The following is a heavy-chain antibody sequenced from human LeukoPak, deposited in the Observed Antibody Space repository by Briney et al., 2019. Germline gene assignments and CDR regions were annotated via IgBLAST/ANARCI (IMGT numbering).Heavy chain of an antibody. Sequence: ASVKVSCKASGYTFTSYGITWVRQAPGQGLEWMGWISVYNDNINYAQKLQGRVTLTTDTSTNTAYMELRSLRSDDTAAYYCARDLRAFRDAYKNRNYYLDYWGQGTLVTVSS. CDR1: GYTFTSYG. CDR3: ARDLRAFRDAYKNRNYYLDY. J-gene: IGHJ4*02. CDR2: ISVYNDNI. V-gene: IGHV1-18*01. D-gene: IGHD5-24*01.